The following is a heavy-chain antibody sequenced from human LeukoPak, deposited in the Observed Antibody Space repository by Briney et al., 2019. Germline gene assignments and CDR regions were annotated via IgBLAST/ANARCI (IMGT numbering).Heavy chain of an antibody. J-gene: IGHJ5*02. D-gene: IGHD6-13*01. CDR2: IYTSGST. Sequence: PSETLSLTCTVSGGSISSYYWSWIRQPAGKGLEWIGRIYTSGSTNYNPSLKSRVTISVDTSKNQFSLKLSSVTAADTAVYYCACAGCSSSWYFGFDPWGQGTLVTVSS. CDR3: ACAGCSSSWYFGFDP. CDR1: GGSISSYY. V-gene: IGHV4-4*07.